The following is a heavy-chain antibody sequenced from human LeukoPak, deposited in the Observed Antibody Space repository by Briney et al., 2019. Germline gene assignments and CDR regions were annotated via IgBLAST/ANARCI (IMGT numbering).Heavy chain of an antibody. CDR1: GYSFTSYW. D-gene: IGHD6-19*01. V-gene: IGHV5-51*01. Sequence: GESLKISCRGSGYSFTSYWIAWVRQMPGKGLEWMGIIYPGDSETRYSPSFQGQVTISADKSISTAYLQWSSLKASDTAMYYCARRVAALGAFDIWGQATMVTVSS. CDR2: IYPGDSET. J-gene: IGHJ3*02. CDR3: ARRVAALGAFDI.